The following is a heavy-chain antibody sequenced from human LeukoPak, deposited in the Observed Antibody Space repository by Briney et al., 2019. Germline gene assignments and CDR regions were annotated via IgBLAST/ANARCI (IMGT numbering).Heavy chain of an antibody. CDR2: INTNTGNP. CDR1: GYTFTSYA. D-gene: IGHD2-21*02. V-gene: IGHV7-4-1*02. Sequence: ASVKVPCKASGYTFTSYAMNWVRQAPGQGLEWMGWINTNTGNPTYAQGSTGRFVFSLDTSVSTAYLQISSLKAEDTAVYYCARVDTCGGDCHMMLDWGQGTLVTVSS. CDR3: ARVDTCGGDCHMMLD. J-gene: IGHJ4*02.